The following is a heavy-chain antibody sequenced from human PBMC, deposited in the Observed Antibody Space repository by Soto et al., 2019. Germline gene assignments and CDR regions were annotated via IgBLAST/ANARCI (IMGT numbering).Heavy chain of an antibody. CDR2: ISWNSGSI. CDR3: AKVDYIWGSYRASYYFDY. Sequence: GGSLRLSCAASGFTFDDYAMHWVRQAPGKGLEWVSGISWNSGSIGYADSVKGRFTISRDNAKNSLYLQMNSLRAEDTALYYCAKVDYIWGSYRASYYFDYWGQGTLVTVSS. V-gene: IGHV3-9*01. D-gene: IGHD3-16*01. J-gene: IGHJ4*02. CDR1: GFTFDDYA.